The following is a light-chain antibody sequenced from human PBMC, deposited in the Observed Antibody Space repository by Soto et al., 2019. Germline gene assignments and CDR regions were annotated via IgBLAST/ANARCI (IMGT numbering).Light chain of an antibody. J-gene: IGKJ1*01. CDR3: QQYTNTNNPWM. V-gene: IGKV1-5*01. Sequence: DIQVTQSPPTLSASVGDRVSITCRASQTISTWMALYQQTPGKAPKLLVYDASTLQSGVASRFSGSGSGTEFTLIISGLQPDDSATYYCQQYTNTNNPWMFGQGTKVDI. CDR1: QTISTW. CDR2: DAS.